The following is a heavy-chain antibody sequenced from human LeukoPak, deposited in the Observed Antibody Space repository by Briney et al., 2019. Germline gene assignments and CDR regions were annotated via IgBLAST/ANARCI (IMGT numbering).Heavy chain of an antibody. CDR1: GGSISSSSYY. Sequence: SETLSLTCTVSGGSISSSSYYWGWIRQPPGKGLEWIGSIYYSGSTYYNPSLKSRVTISVDTSKNQFSLKLSSVTAADTAVYYCARDPGIAAAGTRRPGWFDPWGQGTLVTVSS. V-gene: IGHV4-39*07. CDR3: ARDPGIAAAGTRRPGWFDP. CDR2: IYYSGST. D-gene: IGHD6-13*01. J-gene: IGHJ5*02.